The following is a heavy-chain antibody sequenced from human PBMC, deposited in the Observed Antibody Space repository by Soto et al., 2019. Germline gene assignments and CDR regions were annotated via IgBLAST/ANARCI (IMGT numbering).Heavy chain of an antibody. V-gene: IGHV1-69*13. J-gene: IGHJ6*02. D-gene: IGHD2-2*01. CDR1: GGSFNTNS. CDR2: IIPIFGTT. CDR3: ARDLARDIIVVPAATSYGMDV. Sequence: WASVKVSCKACGGSFNTNSISWVRQAPGQGLEWMGGIIPIFGTTNYAQTFQGRVTISADESTSTAYMELSSLTSEDTAVYYCARDLARDIIVVPAATSYGMDVWGPGXSLTV.